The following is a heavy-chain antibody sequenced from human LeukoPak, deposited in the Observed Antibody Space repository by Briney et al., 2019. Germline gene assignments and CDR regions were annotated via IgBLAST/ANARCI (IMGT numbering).Heavy chain of an antibody. CDR3: ALEQLWFIY. V-gene: IGHV3-23*01. J-gene: IGHJ4*02. CDR1: GLTSSSYA. Sequence: GGSLRLSCAAFGLTSSSYAMSWVRQAPGKGLEWVSGISGSGDSRDYADSVKGRFTISRDNSKNTLYLQMNSLSAEDMAVYYCALEQLWFIYWGQGTLVTVSS. D-gene: IGHD1/OR15-1a*01. CDR2: ISGSGDSR.